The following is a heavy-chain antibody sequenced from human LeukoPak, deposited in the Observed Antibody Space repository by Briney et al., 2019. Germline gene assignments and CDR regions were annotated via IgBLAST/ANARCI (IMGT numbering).Heavy chain of an antibody. CDR3: AREVRYCSSTSCFNWFDP. CDR2: INHSGST. J-gene: IGHJ5*02. CDR1: GGSFSGYY. D-gene: IGHD2-2*01. V-gene: IGHV4-34*01. Sequence: SETLSLTCAVYGGSFSGYYWSWIRQPPGKGLEWIGEINHSGSTNYNPSLKSRVTISVDTSKNQFSLKLSSVTAADTAVYYCAREVRYCSSTSCFNWFDPWGQGTLVTVSS.